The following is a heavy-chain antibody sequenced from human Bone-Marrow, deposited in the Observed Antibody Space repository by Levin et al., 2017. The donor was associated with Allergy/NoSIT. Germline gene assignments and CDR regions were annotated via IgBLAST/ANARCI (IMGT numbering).Heavy chain of an antibody. CDR1: GGPFNIYG. Sequence: KISCKASGGPFNIYGFSWVRQAPGQGLEWVGGSIPMSGTPNSSQKFQGRVTFTADDSTKTVYMELSSLRSEDTAMYYCARRTETGDYYFEYWGQGTLVTVSS. CDR2: SIPMSGTP. D-gene: IGHD3-9*01. J-gene: IGHJ4*02. V-gene: IGHV1-69*01. CDR3: ARRTETGDYYFEY.